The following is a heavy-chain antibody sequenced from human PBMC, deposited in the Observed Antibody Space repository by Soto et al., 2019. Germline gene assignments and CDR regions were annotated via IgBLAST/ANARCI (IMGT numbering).Heavy chain of an antibody. J-gene: IGHJ5*02. Sequence: EVQLVESGGGLVQPGGSLRLSCTASRFNFIIYWMSWVRQAPGKGLEWVANIKQDGSEKNYVDSVKGRFTISRDNAKNSLYLQMDTLRVEDTAVYYCAATTGYFDRSSYLVPHWFDPWGQGTLVTVS. D-gene: IGHD3-22*01. CDR3: AATTGYFDRSSYLVPHWFDP. CDR2: IKQDGSEK. CDR1: RFNFIIYW. V-gene: IGHV3-7*03.